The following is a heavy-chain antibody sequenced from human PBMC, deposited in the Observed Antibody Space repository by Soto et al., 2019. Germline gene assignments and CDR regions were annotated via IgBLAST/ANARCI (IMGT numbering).Heavy chain of an antibody. CDR2: ISAYNGNT. J-gene: IGHJ6*03. V-gene: IGHV1-18*01. Sequence: ASVEVSCKASGYTFTSYGISWVRQAPGQGLEWMGWISAYNGNTNYGQKLQGRVTMTTDTSTSTAYMELRSLRSDDTAVYYSAREGSYYYYYYMDAWGKGTTVTVSS. CDR3: AREGSYYYYYYMDA. CDR1: GYTFTSYG.